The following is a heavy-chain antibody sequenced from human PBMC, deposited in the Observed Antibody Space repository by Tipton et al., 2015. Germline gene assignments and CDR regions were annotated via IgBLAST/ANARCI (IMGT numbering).Heavy chain of an antibody. J-gene: IGHJ4*02. V-gene: IGHV3-74*01. Sequence: SLRLSCAASGFALTSYWMSWVRQAPGKGPLWVSRINTDGSSTSYADSVKGRFTISRDNAKNTLFLQMNNLRAEDMAVYYCARADYGGPFDYWGQGIPVTVSS. CDR3: ARADYGGPFDY. D-gene: IGHD4-23*01. CDR1: GFALTSYW. CDR2: INTDGSST.